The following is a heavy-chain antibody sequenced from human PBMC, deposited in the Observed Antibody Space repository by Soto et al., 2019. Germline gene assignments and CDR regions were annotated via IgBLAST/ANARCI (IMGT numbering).Heavy chain of an antibody. CDR3: AREGLGRRLRQPYYHDGIDI. V-gene: IGHV3-48*03. Sequence: EMQLVESGGGLVQPGGSLRLSCEASGFTCSNYEVNWVRQSPGKWLEWVSYISSNGRTLYYADSLTGRFTISRDAASNSLSLQMNSLRADDTAGYYCAREGLGRRLRQPYYHDGIDIWVHGTKVIVSS. D-gene: IGHD5-18*01. CDR2: ISSNGRTL. J-gene: IGHJ6*02. CDR1: GFTCSNYE.